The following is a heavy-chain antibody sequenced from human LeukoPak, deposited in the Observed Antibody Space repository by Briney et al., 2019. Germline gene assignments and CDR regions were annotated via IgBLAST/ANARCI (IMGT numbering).Heavy chain of an antibody. CDR3: TREVEGYSYASGRFLHFDP. V-gene: IGHV4-59*12. CDR1: GFTFSSYS. Sequence: GSLRLSCAASGFTFSSYSMNWVRQAPGKGLEWIGSIYYSGSTYNNRSLKRRLTISIYTSKNQFSLRLSSVTAADTAVYYCTREVEGYSYASGRFLHFDPWGQGTLVTVSS. J-gene: IGHJ5*02. D-gene: IGHD3-10*01. CDR2: IYYSGST.